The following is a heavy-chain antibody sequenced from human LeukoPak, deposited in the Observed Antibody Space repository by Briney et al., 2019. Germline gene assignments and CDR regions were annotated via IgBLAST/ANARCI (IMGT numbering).Heavy chain of an antibody. Sequence: PGGSLRLSCAASGFTFSSYAMSWVRQAPGKGLEWVSAISGSGGSTYYADSVKGRFTISRDNSKNTLYLQMNSMRAEDTAVYYCAKDKGRYDFWSGYYDYWGQGTLVTVSS. J-gene: IGHJ4*02. CDR3: AKDKGRYDFWSGYYDY. CDR2: ISGSGGST. V-gene: IGHV3-23*01. D-gene: IGHD3-3*01. CDR1: GFTFSSYA.